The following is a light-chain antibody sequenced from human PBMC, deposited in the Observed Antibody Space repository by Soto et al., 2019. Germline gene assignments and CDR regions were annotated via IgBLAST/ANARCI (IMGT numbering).Light chain of an antibody. V-gene: IGKV1-39*01. J-gene: IGKJ3*01. Sequence: DIQMTQSPSSLSASVGDSVTITCRASQTIYQALNWYHQKPGKAPSLLISSATALQRGVASRFSGSGYGAEFTLVISSLLPEDFGTYYCQQSFTSIVTFGPGTKVDV. CDR3: QQSFTSIVT. CDR1: QTIYQA. CDR2: SAT.